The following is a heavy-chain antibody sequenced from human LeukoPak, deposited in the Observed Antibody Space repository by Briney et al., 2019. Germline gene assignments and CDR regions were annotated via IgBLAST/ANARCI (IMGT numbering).Heavy chain of an antibody. D-gene: IGHD2-21*01. J-gene: IGHJ4*02. CDR2: IYYSGST. Sequence: SETLSLTCTVSGGSISSYYWSWIRQPPGKGLEWIGYIYYSGSTNYNPSLKSRVTISVDTSKNQFSLKLSSVTAADTAVYYCAREVRRGYYFDYWGQGTLVTVSS. CDR1: GGSISSYY. CDR3: AREVRRGYYFDY. V-gene: IGHV4-59*01.